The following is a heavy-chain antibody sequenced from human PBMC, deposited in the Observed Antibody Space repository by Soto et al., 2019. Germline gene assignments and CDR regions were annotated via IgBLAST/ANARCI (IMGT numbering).Heavy chain of an antibody. D-gene: IGHD1-26*01. J-gene: IGHJ3*02. Sequence: SETLSLTCAVYGGSFSGYYWSWIRQPPGKGLEWIGEINHSGSTNYNPSLKSRVTISVDTSKNQFPLKLSSVTAADTAVYYCARDGSYLAFDIWGQGTMVTVSS. CDR2: INHSGST. CDR3: ARDGSYLAFDI. CDR1: GGSFSGYY. V-gene: IGHV4-34*01.